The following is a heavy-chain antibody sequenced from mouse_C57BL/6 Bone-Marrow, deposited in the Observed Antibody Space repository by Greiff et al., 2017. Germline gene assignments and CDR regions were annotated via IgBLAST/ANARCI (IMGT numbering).Heavy chain of an antibody. V-gene: IGHV5-17*01. J-gene: IGHJ1*03. CDR2: ISSGSSTI. CDR3: ARYGSTRYFDV. Sequence: EVQLVESGGGLVKPGGSLKLSCAASGFTFSDYGMHWVRQAPEKGLEWVAYISSGSSTIYYADTVKGRFTISRDNAKNTLFLQMTSLRSEDTAMYYCARYGSTRYFDVWGTGTTVTVSS. D-gene: IGHD1-1*01. CDR1: GFTFSDYG.